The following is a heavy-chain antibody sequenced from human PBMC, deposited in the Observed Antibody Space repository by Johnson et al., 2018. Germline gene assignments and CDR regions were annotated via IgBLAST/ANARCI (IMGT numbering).Heavy chain of an antibody. Sequence: VQLVQSGGGLVQPGGSLRLSCAASGFTFSSYWMTWVRQAPGKGLEWVANIKQDGSEKYYVDSVKGRFIISRDNAKNSLYLQMNSLRDGDTAVYYCARGRGMDAWGQGTTVTVSS. V-gene: IGHV3-7*01. CDR3: ARGRGMDA. CDR2: IKQDGSEK. CDR1: GFTFSSYW. J-gene: IGHJ6*02.